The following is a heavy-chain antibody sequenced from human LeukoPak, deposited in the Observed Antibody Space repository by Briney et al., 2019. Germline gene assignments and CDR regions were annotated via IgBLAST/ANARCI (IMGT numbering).Heavy chain of an antibody. CDR3: AVRAVRGVMGFDY. CDR1: RYTFTRYY. CDR2: INPSGDST. V-gene: IGHV1-46*01. J-gene: IGHJ4*02. D-gene: IGHD3-10*01. Sequence: ASVKVSCKASRYTFTRYYMHWVRQAPGQGLEWMGIINPSGDSTTYAQKFQGRVTMTRDTSTSTVYMEPYSLTSEDTAVYYCAVRAVRGVMGFDYWGQGTQVTVSS.